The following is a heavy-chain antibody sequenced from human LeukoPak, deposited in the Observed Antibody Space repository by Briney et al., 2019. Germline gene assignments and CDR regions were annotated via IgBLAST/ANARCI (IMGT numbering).Heavy chain of an antibody. CDR1: GFTVSSNY. V-gene: IGHV3-53*01. Sequence: GGSLRLSCAASGFTVSSNYMSWVRQAPGKGLEWVSVIHSGGSTYYADSVKGRFTISRDNSKNTLYLQMNSLRAEDTAVYYCARDRPGYSSGWYSDYWGQGTLVTVSS. CDR2: IHSGGST. J-gene: IGHJ4*02. D-gene: IGHD6-19*01. CDR3: ARDRPGYSSGWYSDY.